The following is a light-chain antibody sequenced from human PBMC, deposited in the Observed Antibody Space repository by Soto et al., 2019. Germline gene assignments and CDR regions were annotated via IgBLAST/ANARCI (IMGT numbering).Light chain of an antibody. CDR1: QSVDIY. Sequence: ETVLTQSPATLSLSPGERATLSCRASQSVDIYLAWYQQKPGQAPRLLIYDASNRATGIPARFSGSGSGTDFTLTISSLEPEDFGVYYCQQRKYWPPLTFGQGTRLEIK. CDR2: DAS. V-gene: IGKV3-11*01. J-gene: IGKJ5*01. CDR3: QQRKYWPPLT.